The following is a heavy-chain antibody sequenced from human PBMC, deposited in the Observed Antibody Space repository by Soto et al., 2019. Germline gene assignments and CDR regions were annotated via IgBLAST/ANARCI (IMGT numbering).Heavy chain of an antibody. CDR2: ISYDGSNK. CDR1: GFTFSSYG. V-gene: IGHV3-30*18. J-gene: IGHJ3*02. CDR3: AKGPTIFGVVIITGELFGAFDI. D-gene: IGHD3-3*01. Sequence: PGGSLRLSCAASGFTFSSYGMHWVRQAPGKGLEWVAVISYDGSNKYYADSVKGRFTISRDNSKNTLYLQMNSLRAEDTAVYYCAKGPTIFGVVIITGELFGAFDIWGQGTMVTVSS.